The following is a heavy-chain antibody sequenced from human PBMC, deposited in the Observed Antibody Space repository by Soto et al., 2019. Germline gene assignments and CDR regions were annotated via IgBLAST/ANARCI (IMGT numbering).Heavy chain of an antibody. J-gene: IGHJ4*02. D-gene: IGHD3-10*01. V-gene: IGHV1-69*08. CDR1: GGTFSSYT. CDR3: ATEAAGYVYGSDLDY. Sequence: QVQLVQSGAEAKKHGSSVKVSCKASGGTFSSYTITWVRHAPGQGLECMGRIAPILGVTNYASKFQGRVTISAAESTTSPYIELSRLRSEETAVCYCATEAAGYVYGSDLDYWGQATLVSVSS. CDR2: IAPILGVT.